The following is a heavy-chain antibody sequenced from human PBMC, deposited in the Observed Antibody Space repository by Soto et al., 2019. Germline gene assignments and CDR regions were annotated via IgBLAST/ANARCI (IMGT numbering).Heavy chain of an antibody. V-gene: IGHV3-74*01. CDR1: GFTFSSYW. CDR2: INSDGSST. CDR3: ARVDPVASFDY. J-gene: IGHJ4*02. Sequence: PGGSLRLSCATSGFTFSSYWMHWVRQAPGKGLVWVSRINSDGSSTSYADSVKGRFTISRDNAKNTLYLQMNSLRAEDTAVYYCARVDPVASFDYWGQGTLVTVSS. D-gene: IGHD5-12*01.